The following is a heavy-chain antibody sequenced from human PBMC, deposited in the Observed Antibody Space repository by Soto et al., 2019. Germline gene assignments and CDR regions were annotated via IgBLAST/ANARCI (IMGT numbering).Heavy chain of an antibody. Sequence: VQLQQWGAGLLKPSETLSLTCAVYGGSFSGYYWSWIRQPPGKGLEWIGEINHSGSTNYNPSLKSRVTISVDTSKNQFSLKLSSVTAADTAVYYCARGRTLLLWFGELFFDYWGQGTLVTVSS. J-gene: IGHJ4*02. CDR1: GGSFSGYY. CDR3: ARGRTLLLWFGELFFDY. D-gene: IGHD3-10*01. V-gene: IGHV4-34*01. CDR2: INHSGST.